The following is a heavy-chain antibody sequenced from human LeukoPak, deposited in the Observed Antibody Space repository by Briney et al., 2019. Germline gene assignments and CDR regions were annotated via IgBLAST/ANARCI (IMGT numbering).Heavy chain of an antibody. Sequence: PGGSLRLSCAASGFTVSSNYMSWVRKAPGKGLEWVSVIYSGGSTYYADSVKGRFTISRDNSKNTLYLQMNSLRAEDTAVYYCAKEGGYSSSWALDYWGQGTLVTVSS. CDR2: IYSGGST. J-gene: IGHJ4*02. CDR1: GFTVSSNY. D-gene: IGHD6-13*01. CDR3: AKEGGYSSSWALDY. V-gene: IGHV3-66*01.